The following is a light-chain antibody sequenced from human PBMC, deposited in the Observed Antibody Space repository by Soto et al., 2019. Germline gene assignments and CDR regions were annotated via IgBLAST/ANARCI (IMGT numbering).Light chain of an antibody. J-gene: IGKJ2*01. CDR2: GAS. V-gene: IGKV3-20*01. Sequence: DIVLTQSPGTLSLSPGERATLSCRASQSVSSSSYLAWYQQKPGQAPRLLIYGASSRATGIPDRFSGSGSATDFTLTISRLEPDDFAVYYCRQYGSSPSYTFGQGTKLEIK. CDR1: QSVSSSSY. CDR3: RQYGSSPSYT.